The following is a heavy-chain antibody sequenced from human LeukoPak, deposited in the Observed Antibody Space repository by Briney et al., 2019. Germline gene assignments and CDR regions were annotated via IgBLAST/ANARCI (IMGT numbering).Heavy chain of an antibody. J-gene: IGHJ4*02. CDR3: ARGVRVNMVRGVIYWFDY. CDR1: GYTFTSYD. CDR2: MNPNSGNT. V-gene: IGHV1-8*01. Sequence: ASVKVSCKASGYTFTSYDINWVRQATGQGLEWMGWMNPNSGNTGYAQKFQGRVTMTRNTSISTAYMELSSLRSEDTAVYYCARGVRVNMVRGVIYWFDYWGQGTLVTVSS. D-gene: IGHD3-10*01.